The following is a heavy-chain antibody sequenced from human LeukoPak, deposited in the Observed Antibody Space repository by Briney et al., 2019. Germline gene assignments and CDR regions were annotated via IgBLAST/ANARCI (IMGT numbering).Heavy chain of an antibody. D-gene: IGHD6-19*01. CDR1: GGSISSYY. V-gene: IGHV4-59*08. CDR2: LYNSGST. J-gene: IGHJ4*02. CDR3: AGGAQWLAHDY. Sequence: PSETLSLTCTVSGGSISSYYWSWIRQPPGKGLEWIGSLYNSGSTNYNPSLNSRVIILEDTSKNQFSLELSSVTAADTAIYYCAGGAQWLAHDYWGQGTLVTVSS.